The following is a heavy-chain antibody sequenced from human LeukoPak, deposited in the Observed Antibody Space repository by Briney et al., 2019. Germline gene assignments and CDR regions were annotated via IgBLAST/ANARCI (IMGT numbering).Heavy chain of an antibody. J-gene: IGHJ5*02. CDR2: INPSGGST. CDR1: GYTFTIYY. CDR3: ARTYCSGGSCYENWFDP. Sequence: ASVTVSCTSSGYTFTIYYMHWVRQAPGQGLEWMGIINPSGGSTSYAQKFQGRFTMTRDTSTSTVYMELSSLRSEDTAVYYCARTYCSGGSCYENWFDPWGQGTLVTVSS. V-gene: IGHV1-46*01. D-gene: IGHD2-15*01.